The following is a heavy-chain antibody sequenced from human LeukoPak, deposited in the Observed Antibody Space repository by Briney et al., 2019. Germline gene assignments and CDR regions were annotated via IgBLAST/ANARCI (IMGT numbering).Heavy chain of an antibody. Sequence: PGGSLRLSCAASGFTSSSYGMHWVRQAPGKGLEWVAVIWYDGSNKYYAGSVKGRFTISRDNSKNTLYLQMNSLRAEDTAVYYCAKAPYYYDSSRYAFDIWGQGTMVTVSS. J-gene: IGHJ3*02. V-gene: IGHV3-33*06. CDR3: AKAPYYYDSSRYAFDI. CDR2: IWYDGSNK. CDR1: GFTSSSYG. D-gene: IGHD3-22*01.